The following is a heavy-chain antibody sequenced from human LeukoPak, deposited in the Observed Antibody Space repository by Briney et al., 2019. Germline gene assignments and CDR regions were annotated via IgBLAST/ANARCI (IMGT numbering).Heavy chain of an antibody. CDR1: GYTFTSYG. D-gene: IGHD2-8*01. Sequence: GASVKVSCKVSGYTFTSYGISWVRQAPGQGLEWMGWISAYNGNTNYAQKLQGRVTMTTDTSTSTAYMELRSLRSDDTAVYYCARIALGYCTNGVCSYFDYWGQGTLVTVSS. V-gene: IGHV1-18*01. CDR2: ISAYNGNT. J-gene: IGHJ4*02. CDR3: ARIALGYCTNGVCSYFDY.